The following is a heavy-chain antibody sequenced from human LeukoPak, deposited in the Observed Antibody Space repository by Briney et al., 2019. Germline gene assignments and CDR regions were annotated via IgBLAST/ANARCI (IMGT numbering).Heavy chain of an antibody. D-gene: IGHD3-10*01. J-gene: IGHJ4*02. CDR3: ARDHRGVRDYFDY. V-gene: IGHV3-21*01. CDR1: GFTFSSYS. Sequence: GGSLRLSCAASGFTFSSYSMNWVRQAPGKGLEWVSSISSSSSYIYYADSVKGRFTISRDNAKNSLYLQMNSLRAEDTAVYYCARDHRGVRDYFDYWGQGTLVTVSS. CDR2: ISSSSSYI.